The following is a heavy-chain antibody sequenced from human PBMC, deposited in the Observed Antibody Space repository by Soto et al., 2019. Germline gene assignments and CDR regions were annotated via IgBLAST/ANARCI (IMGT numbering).Heavy chain of an antibody. CDR2: IYWDDDK. CDR3: AHRLTLNSDWNYGRFDY. V-gene: IGHV2-5*02. D-gene: IGHD1-7*01. CDR1: GFSLTTSGVG. J-gene: IGHJ4*02. Sequence: QITLKESGPTLVKPTQTLTLTCTFSGFSLTTSGVGVGWIRQPPGKALEWLALIYWDDDKRYSPSLKSRLTITKDTSKNQVVLTMTNMDPVDTATYFCAHRLTLNSDWNYGRFDYWGQGTLVTASS.